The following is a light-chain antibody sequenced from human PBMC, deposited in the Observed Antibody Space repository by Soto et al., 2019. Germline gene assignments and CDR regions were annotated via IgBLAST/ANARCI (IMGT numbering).Light chain of an antibody. Sequence: DIQMTQSPSSLFASVGDRVTVTCRASQTINTYVNWYQLKPGEAPKLLIYTTSTLQAGVPSGFSGSVSGTDFTLTITGLQPEDFATYSCQQTFNSPPTFARGTKVDIK. CDR2: TTS. V-gene: IGKV1-39*01. CDR3: QQTFNSPPT. CDR1: QTINTY. J-gene: IGKJ4*01.